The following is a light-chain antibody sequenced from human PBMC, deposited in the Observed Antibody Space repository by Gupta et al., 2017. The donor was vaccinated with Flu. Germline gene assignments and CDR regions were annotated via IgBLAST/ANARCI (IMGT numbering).Light chain of an antibody. CDR2: DTD. CDR1: NSNMGSNS. Sequence: GTTSCSGSNSNMGSNSGAWCQQLPGTAPKLLIDDTDKRPSGTPDRFSGSKSGTSAILGITGLQTGDEADDFCGTWDTSLRGVGVFGAGTKLTVL. CDR3: GTWDTSLRGVGV. V-gene: IGLV1-51*01. J-gene: IGLJ2*01.